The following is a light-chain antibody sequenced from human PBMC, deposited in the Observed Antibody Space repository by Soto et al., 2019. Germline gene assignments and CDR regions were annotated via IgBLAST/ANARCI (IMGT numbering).Light chain of an antibody. CDR1: QSVSSN. V-gene: IGKV3-15*01. CDR2: GAS. J-gene: IGKJ1*01. CDR3: QQYNNWPRK. Sequence: EIVMTQSPATLSVSPGEKATLSCRASQSVSSNLAGYQQKPGQAPRLLIYGASTRATGITARFSGSGSGTEFTLTISSLQSEDFQVDYCQQYNNWPRKFGQGTKVEIQ.